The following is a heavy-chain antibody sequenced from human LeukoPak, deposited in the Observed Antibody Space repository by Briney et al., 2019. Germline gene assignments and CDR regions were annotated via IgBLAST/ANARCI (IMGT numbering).Heavy chain of an antibody. CDR2: IYTSGST. CDR3: PRLAANRYYYYMDV. Sequence: SSETLSLTCTVSGGSISSYYWSWIRQPPGKGLEWIGYIYTSGSTNYNPSLKSRVTISVDTSKNQFSLKLSSVTAADTAVYYCPRLAANRYYYYMDVWGKGTTVTVSS. CDR1: GGSISSYY. D-gene: IGHD2-15*01. J-gene: IGHJ6*03. V-gene: IGHV4-4*09.